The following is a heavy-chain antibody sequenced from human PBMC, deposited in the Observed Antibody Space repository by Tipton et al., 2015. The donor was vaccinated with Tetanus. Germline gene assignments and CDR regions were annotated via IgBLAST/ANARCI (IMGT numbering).Heavy chain of an antibody. CDR3: ARLGYDILTGYHYDY. CDR1: GDSISSGGPY. V-gene: IGHV4-31*03. CDR2: IHHTGST. Sequence: LRLSCTVSGDSISSGGPYWSWIRQFPGKGLEWMGYIHHTGSTYYNPSLKTRITLSVDTSKNQFSLKLTSVTAGDTAVYYCARLGYDILTGYHYDYWGQGTLVTVSS. D-gene: IGHD3-9*01. J-gene: IGHJ4*02.